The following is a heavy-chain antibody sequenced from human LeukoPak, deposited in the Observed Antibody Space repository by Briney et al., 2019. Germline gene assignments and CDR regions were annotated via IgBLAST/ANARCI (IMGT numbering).Heavy chain of an antibody. Sequence: GGSLRLSCAASGFTFSSYAMSWVRQAPGKGLEWVSAISGSGGSTYYADSVKGRFTISRDNSKNTLYLQMNSLGAEDTAVYYCARVPYYYDSSGYYYWGQGTLVTVSS. D-gene: IGHD3-22*01. J-gene: IGHJ4*02. V-gene: IGHV3-23*01. CDR2: ISGSGGST. CDR3: ARVPYYYDSSGYYY. CDR1: GFTFSSYA.